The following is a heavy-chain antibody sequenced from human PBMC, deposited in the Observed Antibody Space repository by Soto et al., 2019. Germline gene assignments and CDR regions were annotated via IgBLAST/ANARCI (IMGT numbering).Heavy chain of an antibody. J-gene: IGHJ5*02. CDR3: ARNRLLWYEDFDP. CDR2: INAGSGDT. V-gene: IGHV1-3*01. D-gene: IGHD2-21*01. Sequence: ASVTVSCTASGYSFKTYSIHWVRQAPGQRLEWMGSINAGSGDTKYSPQFQGRVTITRDTTATTAYMEMRSLRSEDTAVYYCARNRLLWYEDFDPWGQGTLVTVSS. CDR1: GYSFKTYS.